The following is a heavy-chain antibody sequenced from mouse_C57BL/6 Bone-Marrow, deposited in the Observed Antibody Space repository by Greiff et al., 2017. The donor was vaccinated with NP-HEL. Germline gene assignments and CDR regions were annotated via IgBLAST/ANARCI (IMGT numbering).Heavy chain of an antibody. CDR2: INPYNGGT. J-gene: IGHJ3*01. V-gene: IGHV1-19*01. D-gene: IGHD1-1*01. CDR3: AREDYYAPFAY. Sequence: VQLQQSGPVLVKPGASVKMSCKASGYTFTDYYMNWVKQSHGKSLEWIGVINPYNGGTSYNQKFKGKATLTVDKSSSTAYMELNSLTSEDSAVYYWAREDYYAPFAYWGQGTLVTVSA. CDR1: GYTFTDYY.